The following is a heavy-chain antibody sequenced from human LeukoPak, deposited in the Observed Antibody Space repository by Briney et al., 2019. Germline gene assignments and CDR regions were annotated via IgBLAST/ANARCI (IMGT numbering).Heavy chain of an antibody. CDR2: IYYSGST. V-gene: IGHV4-59*08. Sequence: SETLSLTCTVSGGSISSYYWSWIRQPPGKGLEWIGYIYYSGSTNYNPSLKSRVTISVDTSKNQFSLKLSSVTAADTAVFYCARHVGSLYYGMDVWGQGTTVTVSS. J-gene: IGHJ6*02. CDR3: ARHVGSLYYGMDV. CDR1: GGSISSYY. D-gene: IGHD3-10*01.